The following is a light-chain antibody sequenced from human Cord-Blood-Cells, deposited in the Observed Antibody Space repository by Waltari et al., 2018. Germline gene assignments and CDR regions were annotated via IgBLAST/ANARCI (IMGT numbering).Light chain of an antibody. CDR1: SSDVGGYNY. CDR3: SSYTSSSTV. CDR2: DVS. J-gene: IGLJ1*01. V-gene: IGLV2-14*01. Sequence: QSALTQPASVSGSPGQSITIPCTGTSSDVGGYNYVSWYQQHPGKAPKLMIYDVSKPPSGVSNRFSGSKSGNTASLTISGLQAEDEADYYCSSYTSSSTVFGTGTKVTVL.